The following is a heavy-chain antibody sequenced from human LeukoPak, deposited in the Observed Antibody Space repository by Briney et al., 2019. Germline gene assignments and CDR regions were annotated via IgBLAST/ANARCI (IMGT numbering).Heavy chain of an antibody. D-gene: IGHD6-13*01. CDR2: ISGGSEDS. CDR3: GRTIAQYSNSWLYYYYGLDV. V-gene: IGHV3-23*01. CDR1: GFTFGGYA. J-gene: IGHJ6*02. Sequence: GGSLRLSCTTSGFTFGGYAMTWVRQAPGKGLEWVASISGGSEDSYYADSVKGRFTISRDNSRSTLYLQMNSLRADDTAVYYCGRTIAQYSNSWLYYYYGLDVWGQGTTVTVSS.